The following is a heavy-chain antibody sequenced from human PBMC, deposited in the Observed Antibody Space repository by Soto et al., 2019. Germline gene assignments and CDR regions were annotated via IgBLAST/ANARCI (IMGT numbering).Heavy chain of an antibody. CDR3: ARDLGYSSRAGGGFDY. CDR2: ISYDGSNK. J-gene: IGHJ4*02. D-gene: IGHD6-13*01. V-gene: IGHV3-30-3*01. Sequence: GGSLRLSCAASGFTFSSYAMHWVRQAPGKGLEWVAVISYDGSNKYYADSVKGRFTISRDNSKNTLYLQMNSLRAEDTAVYYCARDLGYSSRAGGGFDYWGQGTLVTVSS. CDR1: GFTFSSYA.